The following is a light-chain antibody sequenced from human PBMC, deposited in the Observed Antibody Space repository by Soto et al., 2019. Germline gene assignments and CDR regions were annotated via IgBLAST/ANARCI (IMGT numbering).Light chain of an antibody. CDR1: SSDVGGYNY. J-gene: IGLJ2*01. CDR3: SSYSSGSTLV. CDR2: DVS. Sequence: QSALTLPASVSGSPGQSITLSCTGTSSDVGGYNYVSWYQQHPGKAPKLMIYDVSNRPSGVSNRFSGSKSGNTASLTISGLQAEDEADYYCSSYSSGSTLVFGGGTKVTVL. V-gene: IGLV2-14*01.